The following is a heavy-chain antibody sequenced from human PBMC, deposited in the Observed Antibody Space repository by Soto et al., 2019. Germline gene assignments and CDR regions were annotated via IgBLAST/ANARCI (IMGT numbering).Heavy chain of an antibody. CDR2: IFPGGVNI. Sequence: SYVKVCCTALEYSLTRHYMYCVRQAPEQGLEWMGTIFPGGVNIAYAQKFEGRVTMTKDTTTSTVYMELNSLTSEDTAVDYCAKEQSWHDLGWSFDPWR. V-gene: IGHV1-46*01. J-gene: IGHJ5*02. CDR1: EYSLTRHY. CDR3: AKEQSWHDLGWSFDP. D-gene: IGHD1-1*01.